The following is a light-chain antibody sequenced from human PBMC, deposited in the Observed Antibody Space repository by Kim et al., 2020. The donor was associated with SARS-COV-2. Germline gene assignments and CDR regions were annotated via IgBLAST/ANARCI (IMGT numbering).Light chain of an antibody. CDR3: QQRSNWPMYT. CDR2: DAS. V-gene: IGKV3-11*01. J-gene: IGKJ2*01. Sequence: LSPGERATLACRASQSVSSYLAWYQQKPGQAPRLLIYDASNRATGIPARFSGSGSGTDFTLTISSLEPEDFAVYYCQQRSNWPMYTFGQGTKLEIK. CDR1: QSVSSY.